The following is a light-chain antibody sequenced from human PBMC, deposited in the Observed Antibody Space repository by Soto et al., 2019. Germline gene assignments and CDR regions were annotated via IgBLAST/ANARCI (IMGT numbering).Light chain of an antibody. Sequence: QPVLTQPASVSGSPGQSITISCTGTSSAVGSYSLVSWYQQHPGKAPKLIIYAATKRPSGISSRFSGSKSANTASLTISGLQAEDEADYYCCSYAGSTYWVFGGGTKVTVL. CDR1: SSAVGSYSL. CDR2: AAT. CDR3: CSYAGSTYWV. V-gene: IGLV2-23*01. J-gene: IGLJ3*02.